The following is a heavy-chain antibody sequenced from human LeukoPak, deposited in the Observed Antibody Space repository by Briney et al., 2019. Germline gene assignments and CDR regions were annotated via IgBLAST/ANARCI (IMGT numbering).Heavy chain of an antibody. CDR3: AKAISRIGYFFDY. J-gene: IGHJ4*02. CDR1: GFTFKNYW. CDR2: ITSDGSTT. V-gene: IGHV3-74*01. D-gene: IGHD6-13*01. Sequence: GGSLRLSCAASGFTFKNYWMHWVRQTPGEGLVWVSRITSDGSTTTYADSVKGRFTISRDSSKDTLYLQMNSLRAEDTAVYYCAKAISRIGYFFDYWGQGTLVTVSS.